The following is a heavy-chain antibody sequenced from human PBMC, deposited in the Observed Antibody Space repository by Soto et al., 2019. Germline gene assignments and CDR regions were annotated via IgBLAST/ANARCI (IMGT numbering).Heavy chain of an antibody. CDR3: AIGDDYGDRKAD. CDR2: ISYDGSNK. D-gene: IGHD4-17*01. V-gene: IGHV3-30-3*01. J-gene: IGHJ4*02. Sequence: QVQLVESGGGVVQPGRSLRLSCAASGFTFSSYAMHWVRQAPGKGLEWVAVISYDGSNKYYADSVKGRFTISRDNSKNTLYLQMNRLRAEDTAVYYCAIGDDYGDRKADWGQGNLVTVSS. CDR1: GFTFSSYA.